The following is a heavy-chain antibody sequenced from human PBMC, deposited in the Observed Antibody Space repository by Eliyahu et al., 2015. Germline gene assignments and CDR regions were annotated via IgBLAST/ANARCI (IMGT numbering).Heavy chain of an antibody. Sequence: EVQLVESGGGLVKPGGSLRLSCAAXGXXXXSYRLNWVRQXPGEGLEWVSXISSSGRYIYYADSVKGRFTISRDNAKNSLDLQMNNLRVEDTAVYYCARDRHGDYAHDFWGQRTLVTVSS. CDR3: ARDRHGDYAHDF. CDR1: GXXXXSYR. V-gene: IGHV3-21*01. D-gene: IGHD4-17*01. CDR2: ISSSGRYI. J-gene: IGHJ4*02.